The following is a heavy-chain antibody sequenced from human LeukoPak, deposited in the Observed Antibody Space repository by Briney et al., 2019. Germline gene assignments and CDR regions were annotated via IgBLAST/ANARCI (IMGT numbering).Heavy chain of an antibody. CDR2: VSADGTTT. Sequence: GGSLRLSCAASGFGFSRYWMHWVRQAPGKGLVWVSRVSADGTTTTYADSVQGRFTVSRDNAKNSLYLQMNSLRAEDTAVYYCARGGGDSWGQGTLVTVSS. CDR3: ARGGGDS. V-gene: IGHV3-74*01. CDR1: GFGFSRYW. J-gene: IGHJ4*02. D-gene: IGHD3-10*01.